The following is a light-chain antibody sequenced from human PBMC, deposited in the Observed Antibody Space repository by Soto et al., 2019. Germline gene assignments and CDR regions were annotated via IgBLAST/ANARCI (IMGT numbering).Light chain of an antibody. CDR1: ISNIGGNS. CDR2: DDN. Sequence: SVLTQPPSLSAAPGQKVNISCSGSISNIGGNSVSWYQQLPGTAPKLLIYDDNKRPSGIPDRFSGSKSGTSATLGITGFQTGDEADYYCGSWDSSLSAYVFGTGTKVTVL. CDR3: GSWDSSLSAYV. V-gene: IGLV1-51*01. J-gene: IGLJ1*01.